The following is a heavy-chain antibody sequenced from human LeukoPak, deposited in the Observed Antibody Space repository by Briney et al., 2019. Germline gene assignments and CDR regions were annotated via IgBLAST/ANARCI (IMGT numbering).Heavy chain of an antibody. CDR2: FHSDGSSR. CDR1: GFTFSYYW. V-gene: IGHV3-74*01. J-gene: IGHJ4*02. CDR3: VREPQAEYYFDY. Sequence: GGALILCCGASGFTFSYYWVHWVRQAPGKVLVLVSRFHSDGSSRTYADSVRGRFTISRDNAKNTLYLQMNSLRAEDTAVYYCVREPQAEYYFDYWGQGTLVTVST. D-gene: IGHD1-14*01.